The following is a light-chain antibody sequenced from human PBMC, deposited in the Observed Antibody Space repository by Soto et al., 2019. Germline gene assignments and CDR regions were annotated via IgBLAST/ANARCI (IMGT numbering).Light chain of an antibody. CDR1: QTINSW. CDR3: QQYNNYVP. V-gene: IGKV1-5*03. Sequence: DIQMTQSPSTLSASVGDRVTITCRASQTINSWLAWYQQKPGTAPKLLIYKASSLQDGVPPRFSGRGSGTEFTLSISGLQPDYFGTYFFQQYNNYVPFGGETKVEIK. J-gene: IGKJ4*01. CDR2: KAS.